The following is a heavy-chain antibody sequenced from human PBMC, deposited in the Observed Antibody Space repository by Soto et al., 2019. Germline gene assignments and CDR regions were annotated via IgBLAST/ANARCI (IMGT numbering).Heavy chain of an antibody. Sequence: SETLSLTCAVSGGSISSGGYSWSWIRQPPGKGLEWIGYIYHSGSTYYNPSLKSRVTISVDRSKNQFSLKLSSVTAADTAVYYCARENSSSRGMDVWGQGTTVTVSS. CDR2: IYHSGST. V-gene: IGHV4-30-2*01. CDR3: ARENSSSRGMDV. CDR1: GGSISSGGYS. J-gene: IGHJ6*02. D-gene: IGHD6-6*01.